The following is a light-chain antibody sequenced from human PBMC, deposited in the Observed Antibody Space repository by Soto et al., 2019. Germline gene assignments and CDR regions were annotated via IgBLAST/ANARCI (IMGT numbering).Light chain of an antibody. CDR2: DAS. J-gene: IGKJ4*01. V-gene: IGKV1-5*01. Sequence: DIQMTQSPSTLSASVGDRVTITCRASQSISSWLAWYQQKPGKAPKLLIYDASSLESGVPSRFSGSCSGTEFTLTISSLQPDDFATYYCQQYNSYPVTFGGGTKV. CDR1: QSISSW. CDR3: QQYNSYPVT.